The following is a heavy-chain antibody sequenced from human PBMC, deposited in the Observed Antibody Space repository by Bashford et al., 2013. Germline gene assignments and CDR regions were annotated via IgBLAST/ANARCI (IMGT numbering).Heavy chain of an antibody. V-gene: IGHV3-9*01. CDR3: AKGAERSIAARPFDY. J-gene: IGHJ4*02. Sequence: SLRLSCAASGFTFDDYAMHWVRQAPGKGLEWVSGISWNSGSIGYADSVKGRFTISRDNAKNSLYLQMNSLRAEDTALYYCAKGAERSIAARPFDYWGQGTLVTVSS. CDR1: GFTFDDYA. D-gene: IGHD6-6*01. CDR2: ISWNSGSI.